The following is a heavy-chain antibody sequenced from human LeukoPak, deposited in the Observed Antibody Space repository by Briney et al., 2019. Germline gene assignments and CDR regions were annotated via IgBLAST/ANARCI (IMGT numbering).Heavy chain of an antibody. CDR1: GYTFTSYG. CDR3: ARVSTCGGDCYYNWFDP. V-gene: IGHV1-18*01. CDR2: ISAYNGNT. D-gene: IGHD2-21*02. J-gene: IGHJ5*02. Sequence: ASVKVSCKASGYTFTSYGISWVRQAPGQGLEWMGWISAYNGNTNYAQKLQGRVTMTTDTSTSTAYMELRSLRSDDTAVYYCARVSTCGGDCYYNWFDPGGQGTLVTVSS.